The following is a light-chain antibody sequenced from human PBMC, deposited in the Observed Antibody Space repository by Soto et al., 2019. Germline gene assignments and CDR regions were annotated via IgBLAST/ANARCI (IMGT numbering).Light chain of an antibody. V-gene: IGKV3-15*01. CDR3: HQRQSWPRT. J-gene: IGKJ1*01. Sequence: DRVMTQSPDTLSVSPGERVSLSCRASQSVNHNLAWYQQKPGQAPRLLIFDKSSRAPGVPARFSGSGTGTDFTLTINSLQSEDFALYYCHQRQSWPRTFGQGTKVDIK. CDR1: QSVNHN. CDR2: DKS.